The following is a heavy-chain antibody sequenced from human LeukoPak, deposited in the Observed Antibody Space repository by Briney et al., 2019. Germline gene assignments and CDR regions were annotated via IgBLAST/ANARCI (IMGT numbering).Heavy chain of an antibody. CDR2: IYYSGST. D-gene: IGHD3-10*01. CDR1: GGSISSYY. V-gene: IGHV4-59*06. J-gene: IGHJ4*02. Sequence: SETLSLTCTVSGGSISSYYWSWIRQPPGKGLEWIGYIYYSGSTYYNPSLKSRVTISVDTSKNQFSLKLSSVTAADTAVYYCARTMVRGVIALYYFDYWGQGTLVTVSS. CDR3: ARTMVRGVIALYYFDY.